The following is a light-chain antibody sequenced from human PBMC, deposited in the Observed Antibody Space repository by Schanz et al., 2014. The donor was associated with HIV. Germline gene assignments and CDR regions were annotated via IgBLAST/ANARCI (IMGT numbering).Light chain of an antibody. V-gene: IGKV2-28*01. CDR3: MQCRQAPPT. CDR2: LGS. Sequence: DIVLTQSPLSQPVTPGEPASFSCRSSHNLLHSNGYNYLDWYVQKPGQSPQLLIFLGSHRASGVPDRFSGSGSGTDFTLKISRVEAEDVGVYYCMQCRQAPPTFSQGTKVDIK. CDR1: HNLLHSNGYNY. J-gene: IGKJ1*01.